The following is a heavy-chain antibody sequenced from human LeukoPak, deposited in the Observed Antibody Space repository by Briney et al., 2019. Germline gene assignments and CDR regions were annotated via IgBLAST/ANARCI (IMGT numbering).Heavy chain of an antibody. CDR3: ARGMGLEPGAIFFDY. J-gene: IGHJ4*02. Sequence: GEPLNTSCKASGYSFTSYWIGWVRQMPGKGLEWMGIIYPGDSDTRYSPSFQGQVTISADKSISTAYLQWSSLKASDTAMYYCARGMGLEPGAIFFDYWGQGTLVTVSS. D-gene: IGHD1-14*01. CDR2: IYPGDSDT. CDR1: GYSFTSYW. V-gene: IGHV5-51*01.